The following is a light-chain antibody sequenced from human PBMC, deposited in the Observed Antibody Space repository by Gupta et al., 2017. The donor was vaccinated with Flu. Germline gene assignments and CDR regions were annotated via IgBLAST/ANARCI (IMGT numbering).Light chain of an antibody. CDR2: EVS. V-gene: IGLV2-8*01. Sequence: QSVTISCTGTSGDVGGYNYVSWYQQHPGKDPKLMIYEVSRRTSGVPDRFSASKSGSTASLTVSGLQAEDEADYYCGAYADGRYVFGTGTKVTVL. CDR3: GAYADGRYV. CDR1: SGDVGGYNY. J-gene: IGLJ1*01.